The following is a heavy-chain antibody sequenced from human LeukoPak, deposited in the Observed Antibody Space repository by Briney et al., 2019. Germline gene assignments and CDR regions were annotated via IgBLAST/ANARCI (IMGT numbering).Heavy chain of an antibody. Sequence: GGSLRLSCAVSGFTFGTYWMHWVRQVPGEGLVWVLRINEDGSITNYADSVKGRFSISRDNAKNTLYLQMNSLRAEDTAVYYCGRDLGGRSGYWGQGTLVTVSS. CDR2: INEDGSIT. CDR1: GFTFGTYW. D-gene: IGHD1-26*01. V-gene: IGHV3-74*01. J-gene: IGHJ4*02. CDR3: GRDLGGRSGY.